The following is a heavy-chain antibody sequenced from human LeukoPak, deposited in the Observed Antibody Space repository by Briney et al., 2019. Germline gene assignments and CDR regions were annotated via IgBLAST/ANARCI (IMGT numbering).Heavy chain of an antibody. J-gene: IGHJ4*02. Sequence: SVKVSCKASGGTFNNYAINWVRQASGQGLEWMGGIIPIFDTANYAQKFQGRVTITADKSTSTAYMELSSLRSEDTAVYYCARAVQVTTGGLFDYWGQGTLVTVSS. V-gene: IGHV1-69*06. CDR2: IIPIFDTA. CDR1: GGTFNNYA. D-gene: IGHD4-17*01. CDR3: ARAVQVTTGGLFDY.